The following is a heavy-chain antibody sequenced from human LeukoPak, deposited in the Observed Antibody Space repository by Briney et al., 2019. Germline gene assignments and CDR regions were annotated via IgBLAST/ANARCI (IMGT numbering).Heavy chain of an antibody. J-gene: IGHJ4*02. D-gene: IGHD6-13*01. CDR2: THYSGST. CDR3: ARGAAGTGAADY. V-gene: IGHV4-61*01. CDR1: GGSIISSSYY. Sequence: KASETLSLTCIVSGGSIISSSYYWSWIRQPPGKGLEWIGYTHYSGSTKYNPSLKSRLTISVDSSKNQFSLRLSSVTAADTAVYFCARGAAGTGAADYWGQGTLVTVSS.